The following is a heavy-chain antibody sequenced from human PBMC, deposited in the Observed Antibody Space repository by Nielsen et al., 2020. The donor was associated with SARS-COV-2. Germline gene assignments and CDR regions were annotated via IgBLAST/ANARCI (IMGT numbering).Heavy chain of an antibody. CDR2: ISGSGGGT. CDR3: AYGGYGGNSWMFDY. Sequence: GGSLRLSCAASGFSFSGYAMTWVRQAPGKGLEWVSSISGSGGGTYYADSVKGRLTISRDNSKNTLYLQMNSLRAEDTAVYYCAYGGYGGNSWMFDYWGQGTLVTVSS. CDR1: GFSFSGYA. D-gene: IGHD4-23*01. J-gene: IGHJ4*02. V-gene: IGHV3-23*01.